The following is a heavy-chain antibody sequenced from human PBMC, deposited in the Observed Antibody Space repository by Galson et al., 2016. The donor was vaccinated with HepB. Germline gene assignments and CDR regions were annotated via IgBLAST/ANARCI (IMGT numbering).Heavy chain of an antibody. CDR3: ARQQNDGHGMDV. CDR1: GDSISGGGHA. CDR2: LYYNGDT. J-gene: IGHJ6*02. V-gene: IGHV4-31*03. Sequence: TLSLTCTVSGDSISGGGHAWTWIRQHPGKGLEWIGYLYYNGDTYSNPTLKSRVIISVDPSTNQVSLTLTSVTAADTAVYYCARQQNDGHGMDVWGQGTTVTVSS. D-gene: IGHD2/OR15-2a*01.